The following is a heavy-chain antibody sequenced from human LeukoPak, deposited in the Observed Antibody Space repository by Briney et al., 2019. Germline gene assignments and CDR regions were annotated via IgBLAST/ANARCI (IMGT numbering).Heavy chain of an antibody. D-gene: IGHD3-22*01. CDR2: IYYSGST. Sequence: SETLSLTCTVSGGSISSYYWTWIRQPPGKGLEWIGYIYYSGSTSYNPSLKSRVTISVDTSKNQLSLNLSSVTAADTAVYYCARVRVSSSSHPWYFDYWGQGTLVTVSS. J-gene: IGHJ4*02. CDR3: ARVRVSSSSHPWYFDY. CDR1: GGSISSYY. V-gene: IGHV4-59*01.